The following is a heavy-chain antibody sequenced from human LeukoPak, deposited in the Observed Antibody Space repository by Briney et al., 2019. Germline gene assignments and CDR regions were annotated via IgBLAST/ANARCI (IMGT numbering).Heavy chain of an antibody. CDR3: ARPARGYYDFWSGYYLVV. Sequence: ASVKVSCKASGYTFTSYDINWVRQATGQGLEWMGWMNPNSGNTGYAQKFQGRVTITRNTSISTAYMELSRLRTEDTAVYYCARPARGYYDFWSGYYLVVWGQGTLATVSS. D-gene: IGHD3-3*01. CDR2: MNPNSGNT. CDR1: GYTFTSYD. J-gene: IGHJ4*02. V-gene: IGHV1-8*03.